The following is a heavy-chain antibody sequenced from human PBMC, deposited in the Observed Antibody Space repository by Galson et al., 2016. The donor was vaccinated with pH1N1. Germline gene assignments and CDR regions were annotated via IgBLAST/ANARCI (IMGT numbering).Heavy chain of an antibody. V-gene: IGHV4-59*01. CDR3: ARSVSRYGSDAFDM. J-gene: IGHJ3*02. CDR1: GVSISGYY. CDR2: IYYSGHT. D-gene: IGHD5-18*01. Sequence: SETLSLTCSVSGVSISGYYWGWIRQSPGKGLDYVGYIYYSGHTNYSPSLKSRVTMSLDMSKHQFSLKLTSVTAADTAVYFCARSVSRYGSDAFDMWGQGTTVTVSS.